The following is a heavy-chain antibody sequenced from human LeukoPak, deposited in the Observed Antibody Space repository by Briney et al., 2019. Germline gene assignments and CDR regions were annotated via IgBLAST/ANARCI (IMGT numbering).Heavy chain of an antibody. V-gene: IGHV3-7*01. D-gene: IGHD3-10*01. J-gene: IGHJ4*02. CDR3: ARDGGELWPLDE. CDR2: IKPDGSET. Sequence: GGSLRLSCVASGFPFKGYWMTWVRQSPGKGLDWVTNIKPDGSETNYLDSVKGRFTISRDNARDSLFLEMNNLRVDDTAVYYCARDGGELWPLDEWGQGILVTVSS. CDR1: GFPFKGYW.